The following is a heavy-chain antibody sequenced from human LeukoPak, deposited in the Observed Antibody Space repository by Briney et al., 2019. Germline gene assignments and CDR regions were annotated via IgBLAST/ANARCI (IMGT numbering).Heavy chain of an antibody. J-gene: IGHJ6*03. CDR3: ARVDRYHFYLDV. CDR1: GGTFRTYS. Sequence: SVKVSCKASGGTFRTYSVTWVRQAPGQGLEWMGGIIPIFGTPNYAQKFQGRVKVTADDATGTAYMELSSLMSEDTAIYYCARVDRYHFYLDVWGKGTPVTVSS. V-gene: IGHV1-69*13. CDR2: IIPIFGTP.